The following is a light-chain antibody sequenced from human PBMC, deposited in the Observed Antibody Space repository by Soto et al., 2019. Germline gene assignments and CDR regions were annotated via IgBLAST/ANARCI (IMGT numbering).Light chain of an antibody. V-gene: IGKV1-16*01. CDR1: QDINNF. J-gene: IGKJ5*01. CDR3: QHYDGYPQT. CDR2: AAS. Sequence: DIQMPQSPSSLSASVGDSVTITCRASQDINNFLAWFQQKPGKAPKSLIFAASSLHSGVPSRFSGSGSGTDFTLTISSLQAEDFGTYYCQHYDGYPQTFGQGTRLEIK.